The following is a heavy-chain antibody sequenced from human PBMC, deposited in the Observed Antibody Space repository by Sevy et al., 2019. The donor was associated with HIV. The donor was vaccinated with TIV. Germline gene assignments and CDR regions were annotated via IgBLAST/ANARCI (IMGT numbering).Heavy chain of an antibody. CDR2: INWNSGRT. V-gene: IGHV3-9*01. Sequence: GGSLRLSCAASGFTFDDFAMHWVRQSPGKGLEWVSGINWNSGRTEYAYSVKGRFTISRHNTKDSLYLQMHSLRHEDTAFYYCAKDRAASGPGWYFDLWGRGTLVTVSS. CDR1: GFTFDDFA. J-gene: IGHJ2*01. CDR3: AKDRAASGPGWYFDL. D-gene: IGHD6-13*01.